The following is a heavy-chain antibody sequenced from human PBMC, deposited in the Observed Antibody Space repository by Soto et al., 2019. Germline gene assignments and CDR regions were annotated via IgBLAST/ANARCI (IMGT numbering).Heavy chain of an antibody. V-gene: IGHV3-23*01. CDR1: GFAFNTYA. Sequence: EVHLLESGGGLVRPGGSLTLSCSASGFAFNTYAMSWVRQAPGRGLEWVSGVSGSGGATSYADSVKGRFSVSRDKSKNILYLEMNSLRADDTAKYFCAKADGEQWLIPHLDNWGQGTQVTVS. CDR3: AKADGEQWLIPHLDN. J-gene: IGHJ1*01. CDR2: VSGSGGAT. D-gene: IGHD6-19*01.